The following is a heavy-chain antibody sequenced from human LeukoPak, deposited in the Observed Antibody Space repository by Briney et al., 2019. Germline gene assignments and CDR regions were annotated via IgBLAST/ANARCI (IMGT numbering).Heavy chain of an antibody. CDR1: GFTLSSYW. CDR3: ARDYYDSSGDQYYFDY. J-gene: IGHJ4*02. D-gene: IGHD3-22*01. Sequence: GGSLRLSCAASGFTLSSYWMSWVREAPGKGLECVANIKQDGSEKYYVDSVKGRFTISRDYAKNSLYLQMNSLRAEDTAVYYCARDYYDSSGDQYYFDYWGQGTLVTVSS. CDR2: IKQDGSEK. V-gene: IGHV3-7*01.